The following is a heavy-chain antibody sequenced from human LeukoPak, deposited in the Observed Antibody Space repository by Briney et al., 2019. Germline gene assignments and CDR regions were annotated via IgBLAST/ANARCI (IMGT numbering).Heavy chain of an antibody. D-gene: IGHD3-10*01. J-gene: IGHJ4*02. CDR2: ISSSSSYI. Sequence: GGSLRLSCAASGFTFSSYSMNWVRQAPGKGLEWVSSISSSSSYIYYADSVKGRFTISRDNAKNSLYLQMNSLRAEDTAVYYCAKVFDGSGSYWGYFDYWGQGTLVTVSS. CDR1: GFTFSSYS. V-gene: IGHV3-21*04. CDR3: AKVFDGSGSYWGYFDY.